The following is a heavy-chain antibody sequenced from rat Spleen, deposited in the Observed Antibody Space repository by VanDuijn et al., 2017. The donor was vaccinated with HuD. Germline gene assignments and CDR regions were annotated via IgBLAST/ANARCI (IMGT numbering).Heavy chain of an antibody. CDR1: GFTFSNYD. CDR2: ISTSGGST. CDR3: ASLMYTTADY. J-gene: IGHJ2*01. Sequence: EVQLVESGGGLVQPGRSLKLSCAASGFTFSNYDMAWVRQAPTKGLEWVASISTSGGSTYYRDSVKGRFTVSRDNAKSTLYLQMDSLRSEDTATYYCASLMYTTADYWGQGVMVTVSS. D-gene: IGHD1-6*01. V-gene: IGHV5-25*01.